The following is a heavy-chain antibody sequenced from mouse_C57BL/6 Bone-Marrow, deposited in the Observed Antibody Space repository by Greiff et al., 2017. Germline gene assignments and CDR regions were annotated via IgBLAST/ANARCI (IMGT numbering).Heavy chain of an antibody. CDR1: GFTFSNYW. CDR3: TGRITTVVADYFDY. CDR2: LRLQSDNYAT. D-gene: IGHD1-1*01. J-gene: IGHJ2*01. V-gene: IGHV6-3*01. Sequence: EVKVEESGGGLVQPGGSMKLSCVASGFTFSNYWMNWVRPSPEKGLEWVAQLRLQSDNYATHYAESVKGWFTISRDDSKSSVYLQMNNLRAEDTGSYYCTGRITTVVADYFDYWGQGTTLTVSS.